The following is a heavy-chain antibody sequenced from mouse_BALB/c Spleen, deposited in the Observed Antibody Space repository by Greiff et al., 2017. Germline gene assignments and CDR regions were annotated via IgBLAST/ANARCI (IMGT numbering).Heavy chain of an antibody. J-gene: IGHJ1*01. CDR1: GFSLSTSGMG. Sequence: QVTLKECGPGILQPSQTLSLTCSFSGFSLSTSGMGVGWIRQPSGKGLEWLAHIWWDDDKYYNTALKSGLTISKDTSKNQVFLKIASVDTADTATYYCARIDGSSWYFDVWGAGTTVTVSS. V-gene: IGHV8-8*01. CDR3: ARIDGSSWYFDV. D-gene: IGHD1-1*01. CDR2: IWWDDDK.